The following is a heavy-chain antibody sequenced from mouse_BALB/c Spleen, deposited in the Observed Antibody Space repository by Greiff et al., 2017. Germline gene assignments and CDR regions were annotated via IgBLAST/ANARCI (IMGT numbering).Heavy chain of an antibody. J-gene: IGHJ4*01. V-gene: IGHV3-2*02. CDR2: ISYSGST. Sequence: EVKLVESGPGLVKPSQSLSLTCTVTGYSITSDYAWNWIRQFPGNKLEWMGYISYSGSTSYNPSLKSRISITRDTSKNQFFLQLNSVTTEDTATFSCARSGVRDYYAMDYWGKGTSVTVSS. D-gene: IGHD2-14*01. CDR1: GYSITSDYA. CDR3: ARSGVRDYYAMDY.